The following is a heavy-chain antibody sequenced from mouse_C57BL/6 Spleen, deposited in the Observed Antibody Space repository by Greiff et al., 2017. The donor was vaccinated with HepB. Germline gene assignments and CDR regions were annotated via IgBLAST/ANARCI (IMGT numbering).Heavy chain of an antibody. J-gene: IGHJ2*01. D-gene: IGHD2-4*01. Sequence: VQRVESGAELAKPGASVKLSCKASGYTFTSYWMHWVKQRPGQGLEWIGYINPSSGYTKYNQKFKDKATLTADKSSSTAYMQLSSLTYEDSAVYYCARGGYDSYYFDYWGQGTTLAVSS. CDR1: GYTFTSYW. CDR3: ARGGYDSYYFDY. V-gene: IGHV1-7*01. CDR2: INPSSGYT.